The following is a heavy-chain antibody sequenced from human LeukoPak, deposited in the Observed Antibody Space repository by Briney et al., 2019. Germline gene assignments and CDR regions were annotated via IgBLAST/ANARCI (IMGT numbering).Heavy chain of an antibody. CDR3: ARVQVATTKLVDY. CDR1: GFTFSSYS. CDR2: ISSSSSYI. J-gene: IGHJ4*02. Sequence: GGSLRLSCAASGFTFSSYSMNWVRQAPGKGLEWVSSISSSSSYIYYADSVKGRFTISRDNAKNSLYLQMNSLRAEDTAVYYCARVQVATTKLVDYRGQGTLVTVSS. D-gene: IGHD5-12*01. V-gene: IGHV3-21*01.